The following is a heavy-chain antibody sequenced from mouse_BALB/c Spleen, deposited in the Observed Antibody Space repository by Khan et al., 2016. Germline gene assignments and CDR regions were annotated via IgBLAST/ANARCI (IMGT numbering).Heavy chain of an antibody. D-gene: IGHD2-10*02. J-gene: IGHJ3*01. CDR3: ARGTSMVTPFAY. CDR2: IDPANGNT. Sequence: VQLKESGAELVKPGASVKLSCTASGFNIKDTYMHWVKQRPEQGLEWIGRIDPANGNTKYDPKFQGKATITADTSSNSAYLQISSMTSEDTAVYCCARGTSMVTPFAYWGQGTLVTVSA. V-gene: IGHV14-3*02. CDR1: GFNIKDTY.